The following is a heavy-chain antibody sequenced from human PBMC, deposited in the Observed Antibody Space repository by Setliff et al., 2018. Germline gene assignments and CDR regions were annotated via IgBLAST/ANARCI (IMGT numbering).Heavy chain of an antibody. CDR2: ISGSGGST. Sequence: GGSLRLSCAASGFTFSSYAMTWVRQAPGKGLEWVSGISGSGGSTYYAYSVKGRFTISRDNSKNTLYLQMNSLRAEDTAVYYCAKDPVTSGVINNWFDPWGQGTLVTVSS. CDR3: AKDPVTSGVINNWFDP. V-gene: IGHV3-23*01. CDR1: GFTFSSYA. D-gene: IGHD3-16*02. J-gene: IGHJ5*02.